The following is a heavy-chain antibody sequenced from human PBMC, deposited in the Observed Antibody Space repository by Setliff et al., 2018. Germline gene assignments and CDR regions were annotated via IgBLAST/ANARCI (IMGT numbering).Heavy chain of an antibody. V-gene: IGHV4-61*09. CDR2: IYTSGST. CDR3: ARGAPGWELLSWFDP. J-gene: IGHJ5*02. D-gene: IGHD1-26*01. Sequence: PSETLSLTCTVSGGSISSGSYYWSWIRQPAGKGLEWIGHIYTSGSTNYNPSLKSRVTISVDTSKNQFSLKLSSVTAADTAVYYCARGAPGWELLSWFDPWGQGTLVTVSS. CDR1: GGSISSGSYY.